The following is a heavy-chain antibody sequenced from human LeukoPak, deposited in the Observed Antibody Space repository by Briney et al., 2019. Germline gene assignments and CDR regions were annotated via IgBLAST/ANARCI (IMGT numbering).Heavy chain of an antibody. Sequence: SVKVSCKASGGTFSSYAISWVRQAPGQGLEWMGRIIPILGIANYAQKFQGRVTITADKSTSTAYMELSSLRSEDTAVYYCARASRYFDWPYYGMDVWGQGTTVTVSS. CDR3: ARASRYFDWPYYGMDV. CDR1: GGTFSSYA. J-gene: IGHJ6*02. D-gene: IGHD3-9*01. V-gene: IGHV1-69*04. CDR2: IIPILGIA.